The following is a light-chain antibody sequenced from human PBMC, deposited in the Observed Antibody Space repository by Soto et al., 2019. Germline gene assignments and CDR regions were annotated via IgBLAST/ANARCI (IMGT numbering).Light chain of an antibody. Sequence: EIVLTQSPDTLSVSPGERVTLSCRASQSVSSNLAWYQQKPGQPPRLLIYRASTRATGIPARFSGSGSGTEFTLIISSLQSEDFAVYYCQQHSNWPPLTFGGGTKVEIK. V-gene: IGKV3-15*01. J-gene: IGKJ4*01. CDR3: QQHSNWPPLT. CDR1: QSVSSN. CDR2: RAS.